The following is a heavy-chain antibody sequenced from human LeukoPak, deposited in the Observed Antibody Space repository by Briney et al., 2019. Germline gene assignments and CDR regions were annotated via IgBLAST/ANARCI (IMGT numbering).Heavy chain of an antibody. CDR2: INPNSGGK. CDR1: GYTFTGYY. D-gene: IGHD3-3*01. V-gene: IGHV1-2*02. J-gene: IGHJ5*02. CDR3: TRWGSYAFWSGYYGWFDP. Sequence: GSSVPVSCKASGYTFTGYYLHWVRQAPAQGLEWMGLINPNSGGKNYAQKFQGSVTMTNDTSIRTAYIELSRLRSDATVVYYCTRWGSYAFWSGYYGWFDPWGQGTLVTVSS.